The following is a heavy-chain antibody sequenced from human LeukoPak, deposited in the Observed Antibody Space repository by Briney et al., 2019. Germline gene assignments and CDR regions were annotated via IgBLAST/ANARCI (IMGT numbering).Heavy chain of an antibody. CDR1: GGSFSGYY. CDR3: ARDKWLRNYYYYYGMDV. D-gene: IGHD5-12*01. V-gene: IGHV4-34*01. CDR2: INHSGST. Sequence: SETLSLTCAVYGGSFSGYYWSWIRQPPGKGLEWIGEINHSGSTNYNPSLKSRVTISVDTSKNQFSLKLSSVTAADTAVYYCARDKWLRNYYYYYGMDVRGQGTTVTVSS. J-gene: IGHJ6*02.